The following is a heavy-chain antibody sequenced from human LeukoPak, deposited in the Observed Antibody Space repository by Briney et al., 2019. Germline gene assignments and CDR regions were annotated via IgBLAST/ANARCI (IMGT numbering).Heavy chain of an antibody. CDR1: GFTVSSNY. CDR2: IYSGGST. CDR3: ARRKGFYYDSSGYYEGSAFDI. J-gene: IGHJ3*02. Sequence: GGSLRLSCAASGFTVSSNYTSWVRQAPEKGLEWVSVIYSGGSTYYADSVKGRFTISRDNSKNTLHLQMNSLRAEDTAVYYCARRKGFYYDSSGYYEGSAFDIWGQETMVTVSS. V-gene: IGHV3-53*01. D-gene: IGHD3-22*01.